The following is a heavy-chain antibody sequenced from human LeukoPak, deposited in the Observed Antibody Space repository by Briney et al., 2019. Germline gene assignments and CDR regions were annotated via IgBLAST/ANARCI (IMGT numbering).Heavy chain of an antibody. CDR1: GGSISSGDYY. Sequence: SQTLSLTCTVSGGSISSGDYYWSWIRQPPGKGLEWIGYIYYSGSTYYNPSLKSRVTISVDTSKNQFSLKLSSVTAADTAMYYCARHKNSASNVFDIWGQGTVVTVSS. V-gene: IGHV4-30-4*01. CDR2: IYYSGST. J-gene: IGHJ3*02. D-gene: IGHD1-7*01. CDR3: ARHKNSASNVFDI.